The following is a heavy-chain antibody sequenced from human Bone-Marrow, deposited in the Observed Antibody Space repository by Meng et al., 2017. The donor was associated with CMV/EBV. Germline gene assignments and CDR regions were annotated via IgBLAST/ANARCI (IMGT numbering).Heavy chain of an antibody. V-gene: IGHV1-69*05. J-gene: IGHJ6*02. CDR1: GYTFTSYG. CDR3: ARVYCSSTSCRYNYGMDV. CDR2: IIPMFSTA. D-gene: IGHD2-2*01. Sequence: SVKVSCKASGYTFTSYGISWVRQAPGQGLEWMGGIIPMFSTADYAQKFEGRVTITTDESTSTAYMEVTSLRSEDTAVYYCARVYCSSTSCRYNYGMDVWGQGTTVTV.